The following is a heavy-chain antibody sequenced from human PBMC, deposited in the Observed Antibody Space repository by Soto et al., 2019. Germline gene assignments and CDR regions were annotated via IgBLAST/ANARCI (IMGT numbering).Heavy chain of an antibody. CDR1: GITFGDYA. CDR2: IRGNPSSRTK. Sequence: PGGSLRLSCAVSGITFGDYAMNWVRQAPGKGLEWVGFIRGNPSSRTKEYAASVKGRFTISRDDSKNIAYLHMNSLKTEDTAVYYCTPWRGMSTLREDXWGRGTLVTVSX. J-gene: IGHJ4*02. CDR3: TPWRGMSTLREDX. V-gene: IGHV3-49*04. D-gene: IGHD3-10*01.